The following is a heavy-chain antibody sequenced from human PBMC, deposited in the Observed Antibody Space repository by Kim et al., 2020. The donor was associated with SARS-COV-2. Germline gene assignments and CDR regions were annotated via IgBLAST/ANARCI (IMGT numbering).Heavy chain of an antibody. CDR3: ARDRGGSYSDY. D-gene: IGHD3-10*01. V-gene: IGHV3-21*01. Sequence: TYYEDSVKGRFTITRDNANNSLHLQMNSLRAEDTAVYYCARDRGGSYSDYWGQGTLVTVSS. CDR2: T. J-gene: IGHJ4*02.